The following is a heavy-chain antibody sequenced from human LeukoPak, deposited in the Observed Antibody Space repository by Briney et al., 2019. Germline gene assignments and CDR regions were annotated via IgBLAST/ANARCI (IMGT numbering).Heavy chain of an antibody. Sequence: GASVKVSCKASGGTFSSYAISWVRQAPGQGLEWMGGIVPIFGTANYAQKFQGRVTITADESTSTAYMELSSLRSEDTAVYYCARGDADGMDVWGQGTTVTVSS. V-gene: IGHV1-69*13. CDR1: GGTFSSYA. D-gene: IGHD3-16*01. CDR2: IVPIFGTA. CDR3: ARGDADGMDV. J-gene: IGHJ6*02.